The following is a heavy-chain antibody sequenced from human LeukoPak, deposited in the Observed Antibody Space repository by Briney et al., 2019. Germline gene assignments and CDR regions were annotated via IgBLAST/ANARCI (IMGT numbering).Heavy chain of an antibody. CDR3: ARERFPPDV. D-gene: IGHD3-3*01. V-gene: IGHV3-33*08. CDR1: GGSISSYY. Sequence: LSLTCTVSGGSISSYYWSWVRQAPGKGLEWVAVIWYDGSNKYYADSVKGRFTISRDNSKNTLYLQMNSLRAEDTAVYYCARERFPPDVWGQGTTVTVSS. CDR2: IWYDGSNK. J-gene: IGHJ6*02.